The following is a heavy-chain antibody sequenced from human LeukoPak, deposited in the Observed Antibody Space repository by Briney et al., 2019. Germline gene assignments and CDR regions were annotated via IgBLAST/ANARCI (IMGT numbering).Heavy chain of an antibody. V-gene: IGHV4-39*01. CDR2: IYYSGST. Sequence: SETLSLTCTVSGGSISSSSYYWGWIRQPPGKGLEWIGSIYYSGSTYYNPSLKSRVTISVDTSKNQFSLKLSSVTAADTAVYYCARRRGHSNYYLKFDYWGQGTLVTVSS. CDR1: GGSISSSSYY. J-gene: IGHJ4*02. CDR3: ARRRGHSNYYLKFDY. D-gene: IGHD4-11*01.